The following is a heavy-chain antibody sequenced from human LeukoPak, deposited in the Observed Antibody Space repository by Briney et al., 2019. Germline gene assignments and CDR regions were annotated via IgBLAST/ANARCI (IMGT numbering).Heavy chain of an antibody. Sequence: GGSLRLSCAASGFTFDDYTMHWVRQAPGKSLEWVSLISWDGGSTYYADSVKGRFTISRDNSKNSLYLQMNSLRTEDTALYYCAKGAYQLLFYYYYYMDVWGKGTTVTVSS. CDR1: GFTFDDYT. D-gene: IGHD2-2*01. J-gene: IGHJ6*03. CDR2: ISWDGGST. CDR3: AKGAYQLLFYYYYYMDV. V-gene: IGHV3-43*01.